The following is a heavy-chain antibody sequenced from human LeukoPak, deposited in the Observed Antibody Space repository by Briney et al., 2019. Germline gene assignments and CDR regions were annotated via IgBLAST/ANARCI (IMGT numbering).Heavy chain of an antibody. CDR2: ISSSGSTI. CDR1: GLTFSSYE. CDR3: ARPQDASGWYYYFDY. V-gene: IGHV3-48*03. J-gene: IGHJ4*02. Sequence: PGGSLRLSCAASGLTFSSYEMNWVRQAPGKGLEWVSYISSSGSTIYYADSVKGRFTISRDNAKNSLYLQMNSLRAEDTAVYYCARPQDASGWYYYFDYWGQGTLVTVSS. D-gene: IGHD6-19*01.